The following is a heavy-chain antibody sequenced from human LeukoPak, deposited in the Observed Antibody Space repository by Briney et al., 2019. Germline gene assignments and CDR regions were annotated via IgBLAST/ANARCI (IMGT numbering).Heavy chain of an antibody. CDR1: GFTFSSYW. Sequence: GWSLRLSCAASGFTFSSYWMNWVRQAPGKGLVWVSRIASDGSSTTYADSVKGRFSISRDNAKNTLYLQMNSLRVEDTAVYYCARGRPHGNDYWGQGTLVTVSS. CDR2: IASDGSST. CDR3: ARGRPHGNDY. J-gene: IGHJ4*02. D-gene: IGHD4-23*01. V-gene: IGHV3-74*01.